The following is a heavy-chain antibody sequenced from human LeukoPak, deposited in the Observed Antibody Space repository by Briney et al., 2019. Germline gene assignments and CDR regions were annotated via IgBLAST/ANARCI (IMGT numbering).Heavy chain of an antibody. CDR2: IYHSGST. J-gene: IGHJ4*02. CDR1: GGSISSYY. Sequence: SETLSLTCTVSGGSISSYYWSWIRQPPGKGLEWIGSIYHSGSTYYNPSLKSRVTISVDTSKNQFSLKLSSVTAADTAVYYCAREEMVRGVTTQFDYWGQGTLVTVSS. V-gene: IGHV4-38-2*02. D-gene: IGHD3-10*01. CDR3: AREEMVRGVTTQFDY.